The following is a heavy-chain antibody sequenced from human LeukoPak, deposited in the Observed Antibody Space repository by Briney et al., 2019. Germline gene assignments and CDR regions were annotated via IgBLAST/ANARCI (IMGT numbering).Heavy chain of an antibody. CDR2: IWYDGSNK. J-gene: IGHJ6*02. Sequence: PGRSLRLSCAASGFTFSSYGMHWVRQAPGKGLEWVAVIWYDGSNKYYADSVKGRFTISRDNAKNTLYVEMNRQREEDTAVYYCAREKFGYSSSWYAYYYGIDVWGQGTTVTVSS. D-gene: IGHD6-13*01. CDR1: GFTFSSYG. V-gene: IGHV3-33*01. CDR3: AREKFGYSSSWYAYYYGIDV.